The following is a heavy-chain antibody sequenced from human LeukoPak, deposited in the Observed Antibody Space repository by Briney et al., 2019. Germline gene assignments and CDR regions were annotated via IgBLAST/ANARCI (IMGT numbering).Heavy chain of an antibody. CDR1: GASISSRSYY. CDR3: ARRTVATTGVDY. J-gene: IGHJ4*02. Sequence: SETLSLTCTVSGASISSRSYYWDWIRQPPGKGLDWIGSIYFSGSTYYNPSLNSRITISVDTSKNQFSLKLISVTAADTAVYYCARRTVATTGVDYWGQGSLVTVSS. D-gene: IGHD5-12*01. CDR2: IYFSGST. V-gene: IGHV4-39*01.